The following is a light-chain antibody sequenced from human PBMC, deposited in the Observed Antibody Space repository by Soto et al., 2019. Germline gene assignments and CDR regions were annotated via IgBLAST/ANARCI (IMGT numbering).Light chain of an antibody. CDR1: QSVSRG. J-gene: IGKJ5*01. Sequence: ANLSLSPVETATLSFWASQSVSRGLAWYQQKPGQAPRLLIYGASTRATGIPARFSGSGSGTEFTLTIRSLQSEDLAVYYCQQYNNWPPINCGKGQRRAIK. CDR2: GAS. V-gene: IGKV3-15*01. CDR3: QQYNNWPPIN.